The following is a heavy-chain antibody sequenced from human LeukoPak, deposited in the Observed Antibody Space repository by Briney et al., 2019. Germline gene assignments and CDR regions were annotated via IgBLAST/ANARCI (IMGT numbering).Heavy chain of an antibody. CDR3: ARDPIPNDYGGTYYYYYGMDV. Sequence: SETLSLTCTVSGGSISSGGYYWSWIRQHPGKGLEWIGYIYYSGSTYYNPSLKSRVTISVDTSKNQFSLKLSSVTAADTAVYYCARDPIPNDYGGTYYYYYGMDVWGQGTTVTVSS. CDR2: IYYSGST. D-gene: IGHD4-23*01. CDR1: GGSISSGGYY. J-gene: IGHJ6*02. V-gene: IGHV4-31*03.